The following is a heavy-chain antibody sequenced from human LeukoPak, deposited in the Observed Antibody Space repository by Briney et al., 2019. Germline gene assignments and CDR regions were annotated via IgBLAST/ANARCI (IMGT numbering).Heavy chain of an antibody. D-gene: IGHD6-13*01. CDR3: ANLQQLTDKKSFDY. CDR1: GFTFSSYA. J-gene: IGHJ4*02. Sequence: GGSLRLSCAASGFTFSSYAMSWVRQAPGKGLEWVSAISGSGGSTYYADSVKGRFTISRDNSKNTLYLQMNSLRAEDTAVYYCANLQQLTDKKSFDYWGQGTLVTVSS. CDR2: ISGSGGST. V-gene: IGHV3-23*01.